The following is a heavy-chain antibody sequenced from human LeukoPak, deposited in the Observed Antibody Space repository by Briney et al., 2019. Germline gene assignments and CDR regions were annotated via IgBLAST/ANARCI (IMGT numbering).Heavy chain of an antibody. CDR2: IYYSGST. CDR1: GGSISGHY. Sequence: PSETLSLTCTVAGGSISGHYWSWIRQPPGKGLEWIGYIYYSGSTNYNPSLKSRVTISVDTSKNQFSLKLSSVTAADTAVYYCARLRTYYDILTGLGYYYYYGMDVWGQGTTVTVSS. D-gene: IGHD3-9*01. J-gene: IGHJ6*02. CDR3: ARLRTYYDILTGLGYYYYYGMDV. V-gene: IGHV4-59*08.